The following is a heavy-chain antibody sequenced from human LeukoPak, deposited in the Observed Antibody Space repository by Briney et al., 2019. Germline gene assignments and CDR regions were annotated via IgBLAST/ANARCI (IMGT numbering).Heavy chain of an antibody. V-gene: IGHV3-23*01. J-gene: IGHJ4*02. CDR3: AKGTTYYYDSSGYYLGEVGYYFDY. D-gene: IGHD3-22*01. CDR1: GFTFSSYA. Sequence: PGGSLRLSCAASGFTFSSYAMSWVRQAPGKGLEWVSAISGSGGSTYYADSVKGRFTISRDNSKNTLYLQMNSLRAEDTAVYYCAKGTTYYYDSSGYYLGEVGYYFDYWGQGTLVTVSS. CDR2: ISGSGGST.